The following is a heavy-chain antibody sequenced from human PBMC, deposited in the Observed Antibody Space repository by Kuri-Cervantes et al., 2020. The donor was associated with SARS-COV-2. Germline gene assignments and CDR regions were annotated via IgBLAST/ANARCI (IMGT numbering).Heavy chain of an antibody. D-gene: IGHD7-27*01. Sequence: GESLKISCAASGFTFSSYWMSWVRQALGKGLEWVANIKKDGSEKYYVDSVKGRFTISGDNAKNSLYLQMNSLRAEDTAVYYCARDDHDWGEGGAFDIWGQGTMVTVSS. V-gene: IGHV3-7*01. CDR3: ARDDHDWGEGGAFDI. CDR2: IKKDGSEK. CDR1: GFTFSSYW. J-gene: IGHJ3*02.